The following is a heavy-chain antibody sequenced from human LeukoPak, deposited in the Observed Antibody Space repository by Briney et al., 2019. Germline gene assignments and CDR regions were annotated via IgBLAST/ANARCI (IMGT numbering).Heavy chain of an antibody. D-gene: IGHD6-13*01. V-gene: IGHV3-33*06. CDR2: IWHDGTNE. J-gene: IGHJ4*02. CDR3: AKVKFSSSWYLFDH. Sequence: GGSLRLSCAASGFTFSTYVMHWVRQAPGRGLEWVAVIWHDGTNENYADSVKGRFTTSGDNSKNTLYLQMNSLRAEDTAVYYCAKVKFSSSWYLFDHWGQGTLVTVSS. CDR1: GFTFSTYV.